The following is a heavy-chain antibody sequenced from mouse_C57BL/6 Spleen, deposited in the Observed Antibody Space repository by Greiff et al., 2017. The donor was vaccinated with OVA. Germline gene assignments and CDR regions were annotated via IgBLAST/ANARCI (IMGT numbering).Heavy chain of an antibody. CDR3: ARGGAEGNFDV. CDR2: IDPSDSET. V-gene: IGHV1-52*01. J-gene: IGHJ1*03. Sequence: QVQLQQPGAELVRPGSSVKLSCKASGYTFTSYWMHWVKQRPIQGLEWIGNIDPSDSETHYNQKFKDKATLTVDKSSSTAYMQLSSLTSEDSAVYYCARGGAEGNFDVWGTGTTVTVSS. CDR1: GYTFTSYW.